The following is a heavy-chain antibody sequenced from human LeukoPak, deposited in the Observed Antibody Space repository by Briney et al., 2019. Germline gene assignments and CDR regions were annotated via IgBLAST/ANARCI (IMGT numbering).Heavy chain of an antibody. CDR1: GFTVSNNY. CDR2: IYSGGDT. D-gene: IGHD4/OR15-4a*01. CDR3: ARDPPAVRTNTYA. Sequence: GGSLRLSCAASGFTVSNNYVNWVRQAPGKGLEWVSLIYSGGDTHYADSVKGRFTISRDSSKDTLYLQMNSLRAEDTAVYYCARDPPAVRTNTYAWGQGTLVTVSS. J-gene: IGHJ5*02. V-gene: IGHV3-66*01.